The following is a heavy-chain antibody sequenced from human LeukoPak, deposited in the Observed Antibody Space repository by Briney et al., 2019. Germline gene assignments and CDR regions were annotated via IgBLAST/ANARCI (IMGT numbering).Heavy chain of an antibody. D-gene: IGHD1-1*01. Sequence: PGGSLRLSCAASGFTFSDYFMSWVRQAPGKGLEWLSYINGRGTYIDYAESLKGRITISRDNAQNSLYLQMNRLRVEDTAVYYCARSGREATEIDYWGQGTLVTVSS. CDR3: ARSGREATEIDY. V-gene: IGHV3-11*06. CDR2: INGRGTYI. J-gene: IGHJ4*02. CDR1: GFTFSDYF.